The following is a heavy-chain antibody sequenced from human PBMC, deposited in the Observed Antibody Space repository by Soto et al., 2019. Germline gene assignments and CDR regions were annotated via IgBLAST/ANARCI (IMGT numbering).Heavy chain of an antibody. Sequence: QVQLVESGGGVVQPGRSLSLSCAASGFTFSSYAMHWVRQAPGKGLEWVAVISYDGSNKYYADSVKGLFTISRNNSKNTLYLQMNSLSAEDTAVYYCARDREGFDYWGQGTLVTVSS. J-gene: IGHJ4*02. CDR3: ARDREGFDY. V-gene: IGHV3-30-3*01. CDR2: ISYDGSNK. CDR1: GFTFSSYA.